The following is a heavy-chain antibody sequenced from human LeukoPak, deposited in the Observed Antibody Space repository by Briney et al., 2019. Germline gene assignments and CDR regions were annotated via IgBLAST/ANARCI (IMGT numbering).Heavy chain of an antibody. CDR1: GFTFSSYA. Sequence: GGSLRLSCAASGFTFSSYAMHWVRQAPGKGLEWVAVISYDGSNKYYADSVKGRFTISRDNSKNTLYLQMNSLRAEDTAVYYCARARYDSSSYYPHYYYYGMDVWGQGTTVTVSS. J-gene: IGHJ6*02. CDR3: ARARYDSSSYYPHYYYYGMDV. V-gene: IGHV3-30-3*01. CDR2: ISYDGSNK. D-gene: IGHD3-22*01.